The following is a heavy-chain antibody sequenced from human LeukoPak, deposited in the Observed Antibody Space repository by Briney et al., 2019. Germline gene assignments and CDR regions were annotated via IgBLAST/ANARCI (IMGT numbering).Heavy chain of an antibody. V-gene: IGHV3-23*01. CDR1: GFTFSSYA. Sequence: GGSLRLSCAASGFTFSSYAMSWVRQAPGKGLEWVSAISGSGGSTYYADSVEGRFTISRDNSKNTLYLQMNSLRAEDTAVYYCAKDLGTMVRGVTFPSNDAFDIWGQGTMVTVSS. D-gene: IGHD3-10*01. CDR3: AKDLGTMVRGVTFPSNDAFDI. CDR2: ISGSGGST. J-gene: IGHJ3*02.